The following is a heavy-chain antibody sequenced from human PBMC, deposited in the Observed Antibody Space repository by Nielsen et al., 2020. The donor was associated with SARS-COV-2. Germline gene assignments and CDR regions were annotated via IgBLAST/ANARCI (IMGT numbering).Heavy chain of an antibody. Sequence: GQGLEWMGIINPSGGSTSYAQKFQGRVTMTRDTSTSTVYMELSSLRSEDTAVYYCAREGAVAGIDYWGQGTLVTVSS. D-gene: IGHD6-19*01. CDR2: INPSGGST. V-gene: IGHV1-46*01. J-gene: IGHJ4*02. CDR3: AREGAVAGIDY.